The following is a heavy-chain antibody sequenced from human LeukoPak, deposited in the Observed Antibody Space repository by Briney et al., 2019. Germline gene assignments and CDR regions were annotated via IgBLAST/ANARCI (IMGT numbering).Heavy chain of an antibody. V-gene: IGHV1-46*01. D-gene: IGHD6-19*01. Sequence: ASVKVSCKASGYTFTSYYMHWVRQAPGQGLEWMGIINPSGGSTSYAQKFQGRVTMTRDTSTSTVYMELSSLRSEDTAVYYCARDRIAVAGRVSVPDYWGQGTLVTVSS. CDR2: INPSGGST. CDR1: GYTFTSYY. J-gene: IGHJ4*02. CDR3: ARDRIAVAGRVSVPDY.